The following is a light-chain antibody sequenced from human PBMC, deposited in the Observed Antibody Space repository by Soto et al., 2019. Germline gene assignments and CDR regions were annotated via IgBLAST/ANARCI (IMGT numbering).Light chain of an antibody. CDR3: QQYYSTPHT. V-gene: IGKV4-1*01. CDR2: WAS. Sequence: DIVMTQSPDSLAVSLGERATINCKSSQSVLYSSNNKNYLAWYQQKPGQPLKLLIYWASTRESGVPDRFSGSGSGTDFTLTISSLQAEDVAVYYCQQYYSTPHTFGGGTKVEIK. CDR1: QSVLYSSNNKNY. J-gene: IGKJ4*01.